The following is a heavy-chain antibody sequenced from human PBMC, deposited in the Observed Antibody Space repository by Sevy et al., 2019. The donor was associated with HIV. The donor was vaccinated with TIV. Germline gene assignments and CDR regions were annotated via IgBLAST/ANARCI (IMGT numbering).Heavy chain of an antibody. CDR1: GFTFSSYW. CDR3: ARDLVAAARWFDP. J-gene: IGHJ5*02. D-gene: IGHD6-13*01. V-gene: IGHV3-7*01. Sequence: GGSLRLSCAASGFTFSSYWMSWVRQAPGKGLEWVANIKQDGSEKYYVDSVKGRFTISRDNAKNSLYLQMNSLRAEDTAVYYCARDLVAAARWFDPWGQGTLVTVSS. CDR2: IKQDGSEK.